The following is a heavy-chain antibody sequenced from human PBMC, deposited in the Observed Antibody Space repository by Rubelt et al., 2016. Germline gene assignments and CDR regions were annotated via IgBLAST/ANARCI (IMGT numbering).Heavy chain of an antibody. CDR1: GFTFSSYS. CDR3: ARDGVGATGTFDI. D-gene: IGHD1-26*01. J-gene: IGHJ3*02. V-gene: IGHV3-74*01. Sequence: EVQLVESGGDLVQPGGSLRLSCAASGFTFSSYSMTWVRQAPGKGLEWVSRINSDGSSTSYADSVKGRFTISRDNAKNTLDLQMNSLRAEDTAVYYCARDGVGATGTFDIWGQGTMVTVSS. CDR2: INSDGSST.